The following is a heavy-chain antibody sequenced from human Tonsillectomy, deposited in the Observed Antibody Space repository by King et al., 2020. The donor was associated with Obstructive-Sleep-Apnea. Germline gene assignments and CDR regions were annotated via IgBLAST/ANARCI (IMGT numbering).Heavy chain of an antibody. CDR2: IYYSGST. CDR1: GGSISSGDYY. Sequence: VQLQESGPGLVKPSQTLSLTCTVSGGSISSGDYYWSWIRQPPGKGLEWIGYIYYSGSTYYHPSLKSRVTISVDTSKNQFSLKLSAVTAADTAVYYCARGRSSSWYGEERTEDVDYWGQGTLVTVSS. D-gene: IGHD6-13*01. V-gene: IGHV4-30-4*01. CDR3: ARGRSSSWYGEERTEDVDY. J-gene: IGHJ4*02.